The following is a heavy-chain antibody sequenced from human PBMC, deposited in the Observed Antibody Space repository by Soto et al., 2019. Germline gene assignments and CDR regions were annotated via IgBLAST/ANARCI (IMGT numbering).Heavy chain of an antibody. D-gene: IGHD2-2*01. CDR2: IYDDENT. CDR3: VSSRSAIYGDAFDV. CDR1: GGSISSYF. J-gene: IGHJ3*01. V-gene: IGHV4-59*03. Sequence: QLQESGPGLVKPSETLSLTCSVSGGSISSYFRNWIRQPPGKGLEWIGYIYDDENTNYNPSLEGRVTMLLDTSKNQFSLRLKSVTAADAAVYYCVSSRSAIYGDAFDVWGQGTKVTVS.